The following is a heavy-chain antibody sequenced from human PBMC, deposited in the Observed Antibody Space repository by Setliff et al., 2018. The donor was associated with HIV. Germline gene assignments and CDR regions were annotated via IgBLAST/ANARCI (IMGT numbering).Heavy chain of an antibody. Sequence: SETLSLTCAVSGVSISSSYWWSWVRQPPGEELEWIGEIYHSGSTNYNPSLKSRLTMSVDTSKSQFSLRLESMTAADTAMYYCARVSTAVTAAPLDYWSQGTLVTVSS. CDR1: GVSISSSYW. CDR2: IYHSGST. J-gene: IGHJ4*02. D-gene: IGHD4-17*01. CDR3: ARVSTAVTAAPLDY. V-gene: IGHV4-4*02.